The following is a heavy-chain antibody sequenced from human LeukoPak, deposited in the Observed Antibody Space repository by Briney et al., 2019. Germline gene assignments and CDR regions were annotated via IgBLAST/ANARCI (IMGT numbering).Heavy chain of an antibody. J-gene: IGHJ4*02. Sequence: SETLSLTCAVSGGSISSSNWWSWVRQPPGKGLEWIGEIYHSGSTNYNPSLKSRVTISVDKSKNQFSLKLSSVTAADTAVYYCARDSSRAIQLWPRTLDYWGQGTLVTVSS. D-gene: IGHD5-18*01. CDR1: GGSISSSNW. CDR2: IYHSGST. V-gene: IGHV4-4*02. CDR3: ARDSSRAIQLWPRTLDY.